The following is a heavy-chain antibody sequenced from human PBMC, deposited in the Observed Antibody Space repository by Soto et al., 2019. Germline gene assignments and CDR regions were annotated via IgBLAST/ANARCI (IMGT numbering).Heavy chain of an antibody. V-gene: IGHV3-7*01. CDR1: GFTFSTFW. J-gene: IGHJ4*02. CDR2: IKQDGSEK. CDR3: VGGTGWRIEY. Sequence: GGSLRLSCAASGFTFSTFWMNWVRQAPGKGLEWVANIKQDGSEKNYVDSVKGRFTISRDNTKGSLYLQMNSLRAEDTAVYYCVGGTGWRIEYWGQGSLVTVSS. D-gene: IGHD6-19*01.